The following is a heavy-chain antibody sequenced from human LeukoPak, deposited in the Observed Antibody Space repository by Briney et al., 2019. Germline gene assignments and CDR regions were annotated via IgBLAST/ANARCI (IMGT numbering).Heavy chain of an antibody. Sequence: PSETLSLTCTVSGGSISSGGYYWSWIRQHPGKGLEWIGYIYYSGSTYYNPSLKSRVTISVDTSKNQFSLKLSSVTAADTAVYYYARDPTYYLRYGYFDSWGQGTLVTVSS. CDR2: IYYSGST. J-gene: IGHJ4*02. D-gene: IGHD1-26*01. V-gene: IGHV4-31*03. CDR3: ARDPTYYLRYGYFDS. CDR1: GGSISSGGYY.